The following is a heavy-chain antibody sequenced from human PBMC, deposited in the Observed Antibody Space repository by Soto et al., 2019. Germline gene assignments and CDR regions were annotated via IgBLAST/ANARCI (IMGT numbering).Heavy chain of an antibody. V-gene: IGHV1-24*01. CDR3: ATDLGNPPDYYYYYGMDV. Sequence: ASVKVSCKVPGYTLTELSMHWVRQAPGKGLEWMGGFDPEDGETIYAQKFQGRVTMTEDTSTDTAYMELSSLRSEDTAVYYCATDLGNPPDYYYYYGMDVWGQGTTVTVSS. J-gene: IGHJ6*02. CDR2: FDPEDGET. CDR1: GYTLTELS.